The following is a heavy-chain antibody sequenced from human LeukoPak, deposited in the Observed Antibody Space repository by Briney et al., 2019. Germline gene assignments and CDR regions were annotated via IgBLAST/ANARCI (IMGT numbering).Heavy chain of an antibody. CDR2: IYYSGST. CDR3: ARHPYYYYYMDV. J-gene: IGHJ6*03. Sequence: SETLSLTCSASGGSISSSSYYWVWIRQPPGKGLEWIGSIYYSGSTYYNPSLKSRVTISVDMSKNQFSLNLNSVTAADTAVYYCARHPYYYYYMDVWGKGTTVTVSS. CDR1: GGSISSSSYY. V-gene: IGHV4-39*01.